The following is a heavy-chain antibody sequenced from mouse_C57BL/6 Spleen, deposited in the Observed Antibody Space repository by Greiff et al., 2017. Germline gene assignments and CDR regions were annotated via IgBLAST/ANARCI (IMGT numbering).Heavy chain of an antibody. V-gene: IGHV5-17*01. J-gene: IGHJ4*01. CDR2: ISSGSSTI. D-gene: IGHD1-1*01. Sequence: EVMLVESGGGLVKPGGSLKLSCAASGFTFSDYGMHWVRQAPEKGLGWVAYISSGSSTIYYADTVKGRFTIPRDNAKNTLFLQMTSLRSEDTAMYYCARRNGSSFYYYAMDYWGQGTSVTVSS. CDR1: GFTFSDYG. CDR3: ARRNGSSFYYYAMDY.